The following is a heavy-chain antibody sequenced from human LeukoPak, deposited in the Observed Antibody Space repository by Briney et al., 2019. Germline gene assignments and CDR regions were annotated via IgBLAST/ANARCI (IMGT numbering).Heavy chain of an antibody. D-gene: IGHD3-22*01. Sequence: GGSLRLSCAASGFTFSSYSMNWVRQAPGKGLEWVSYISSSSSTIYYADSVKGRFTISRDNAKNSLYLQMNSLRAEDTAVYYCARENLDYYDSSGDADYWGQGTLVTVSS. CDR1: GFTFSSYS. CDR3: ARENLDYYDSSGDADY. J-gene: IGHJ4*02. CDR2: ISSSSSTI. V-gene: IGHV3-48*01.